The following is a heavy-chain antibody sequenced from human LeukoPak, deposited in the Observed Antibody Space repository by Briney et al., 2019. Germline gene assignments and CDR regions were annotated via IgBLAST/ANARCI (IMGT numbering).Heavy chain of an antibody. Sequence: SETLSLTCAVSGYSISSGYYWGWIRQPPGKGLEWIGSIYHSGSTYYNPSLKSRVTISVDTSKNQFSLKLSSVTAADTAVYYCARGLGYCSSTSCYVGIFDYWGQGTLVTVPS. D-gene: IGHD2-2*01. CDR1: GYSISSGYY. CDR3: ARGLGYCSSTSCYVGIFDY. CDR2: IYHSGST. V-gene: IGHV4-38-2*01. J-gene: IGHJ4*02.